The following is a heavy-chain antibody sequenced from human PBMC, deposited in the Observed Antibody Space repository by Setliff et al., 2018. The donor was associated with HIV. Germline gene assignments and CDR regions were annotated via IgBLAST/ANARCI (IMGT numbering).Heavy chain of an antibody. CDR2: INPASGDT. J-gene: IGHJ4*02. CDR3: SGDGAAGTYDY. CDR1: RYNFIKSG. D-gene: IGHD6-13*01. Sequence: AAVHVSCKASRYNFIKSGISWVRLAPGQRLEWMGWINPASGDTQYSQKFQGRVNITRDTSASTAYMELSSLRSEDTAVYYCSGDGAAGTYDYWGQGTLVTVSS. V-gene: IGHV1-3*01.